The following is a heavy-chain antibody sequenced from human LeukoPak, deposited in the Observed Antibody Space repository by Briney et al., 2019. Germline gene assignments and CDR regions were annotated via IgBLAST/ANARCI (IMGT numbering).Heavy chain of an antibody. CDR3: AKDSDLDIVAARSWLDP. CDR2: ISWNGVTI. D-gene: IGHD5-12*01. J-gene: IGHJ5*02. CDR1: GFTFDDYA. V-gene: IGHV3-9*01. Sequence: PGGSLRLSCAASGFTFDDYAMHWVRQAPGRGPEWVSGISWNGVTIGYADSVKGRFAISRDNAKNSLYLQMNSLRPEDTALYYCAKDSDLDIVAARSWLDPWGQGTLVTVSS.